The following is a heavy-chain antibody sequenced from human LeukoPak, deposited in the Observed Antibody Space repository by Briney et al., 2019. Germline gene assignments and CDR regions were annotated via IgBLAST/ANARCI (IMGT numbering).Heavy chain of an antibody. Sequence: PSETLSLTCTVSGGPISSGGYYWSWIRQHPGKGLEWIGYIYYSGSTYYNPSLKSRVTISVDTSKNQFSLKLSSVTAADTAVYYCARVSFYGSGRYYFDYWGQGTLVTVSS. V-gene: IGHV4-31*03. CDR2: IYYSGST. CDR3: ARVSFYGSGRYYFDY. D-gene: IGHD3-10*01. J-gene: IGHJ4*02. CDR1: GGPISSGGYY.